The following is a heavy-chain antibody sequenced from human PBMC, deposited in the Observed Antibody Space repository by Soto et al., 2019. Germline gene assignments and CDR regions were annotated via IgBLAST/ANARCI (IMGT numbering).Heavy chain of an antibody. D-gene: IGHD6-6*01. CDR1: GYTFTSCF. CDR2: INPSGGSP. V-gene: IGHV1-46*01. Sequence: QVQLVQSGAEVKKPGASVKVSCKASGYTFTSCFMHWVRQAPGQGLEWVGIINPSGGSPTYAQNFQGRVTMTKDTSTSTVYMDLSSLRSEDTAMYYCAREYSSSHDYCCQGTLVTVSS. J-gene: IGHJ4*02. CDR3: AREYSSSHDY.